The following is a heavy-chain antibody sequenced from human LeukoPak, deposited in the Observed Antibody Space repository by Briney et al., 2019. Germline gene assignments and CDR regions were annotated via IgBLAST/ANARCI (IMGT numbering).Heavy chain of an antibody. CDR3: AKDLEHGSYYDFDY. CDR2: IRYDGSNK. CDR1: GFTFSSYE. Sequence: GGSLRLSCAASGFTFSSYEMNWVRQAPGKGLEWVAFIRYDGSNKYYADSVKGRFTISRDNSKNTLYLQMNSLRAEDTAVYYCAKDLEHGSYYDFDYWGQGTLVTVSS. D-gene: IGHD1-26*01. J-gene: IGHJ4*02. V-gene: IGHV3-30*02.